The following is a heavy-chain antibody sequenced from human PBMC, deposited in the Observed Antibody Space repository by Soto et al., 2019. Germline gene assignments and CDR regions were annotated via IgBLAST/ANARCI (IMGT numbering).Heavy chain of an antibody. Sequence: QVQLPESGPGLVKPSEILSLTCTVSGGSISSYYWSWIRQPPGKGLEWIGYIYYSGSTNYNPSLKRRVTISVDTSKNQFSQKLSSVTAADTAVYYCARRGYDSSAPFDYWGQGTLVTVSA. V-gene: IGHV4-59*08. CDR3: ARRGYDSSAPFDY. CDR2: IYYSGST. J-gene: IGHJ4*02. CDR1: GGSISSYY. D-gene: IGHD3-22*01.